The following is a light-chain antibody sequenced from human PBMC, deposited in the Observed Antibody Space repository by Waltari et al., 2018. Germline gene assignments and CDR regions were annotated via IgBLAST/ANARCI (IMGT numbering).Light chain of an antibody. Sequence: QSALTQPAYVSRSPGQSIAISCTGTTGDVGAYNYVSWYQQYPGKAPHLRLYEVTNRPSGVSRRFSASKSGNTASLTISGLQPDDEADYYCSSYTSSITVVFGTGTEVTVL. J-gene: IGLJ1*01. CDR2: EVT. CDR3: SSYTSSITVV. CDR1: TGDVGAYNY. V-gene: IGLV2-14*01.